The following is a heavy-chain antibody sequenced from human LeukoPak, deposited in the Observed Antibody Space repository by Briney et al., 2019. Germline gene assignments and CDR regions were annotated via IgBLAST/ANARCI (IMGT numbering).Heavy chain of an antibody. Sequence: PSETLSLTCTVSDGSISSSSYYWGWIRQPPGKGLEWIGSIYYSGSTYYNPSLKSRVTISVDTSKNQFSLKLSSVTAADTAVYYCARDNGVAFDIWGQGTMVTVSS. CDR2: IYYSGST. CDR1: DGSISSSSYY. CDR3: ARDNGVAFDI. D-gene: IGHD3-10*01. J-gene: IGHJ3*02. V-gene: IGHV4-39*07.